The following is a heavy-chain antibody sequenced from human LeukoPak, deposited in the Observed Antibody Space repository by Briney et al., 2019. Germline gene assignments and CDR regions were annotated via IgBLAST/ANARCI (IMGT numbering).Heavy chain of an antibody. CDR2: ISAYNGNT. CDR3: ARYHSSGWYEAFDY. Sequence: ASVKVSCKASGYTFTSYGISRVRQAPGQGLEWMGWISAYNGNTNYAQKLQGRVTMTTDTSTSTAYMELRSLRSDDTAVYYCARYHSSGWYEAFDYWGQGTLVTVSS. D-gene: IGHD6-19*01. V-gene: IGHV1-18*01. CDR1: GYTFTSYG. J-gene: IGHJ4*02.